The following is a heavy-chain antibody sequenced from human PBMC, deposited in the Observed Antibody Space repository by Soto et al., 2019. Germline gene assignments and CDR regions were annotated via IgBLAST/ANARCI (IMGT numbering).Heavy chain of an antibody. V-gene: IGHV4-59*01. CDR3: ARITRSPNSGYFDY. D-gene: IGHD7-27*01. CDR2: IYYSGST. Sequence: WTWFRQPPGKGLEWIGYIYYSGSTTYNPSLKSRITISVDTSKNQFSLRLNSVTAADTAVYYCARITRSPNSGYFDYWGQGTLLTLSS. J-gene: IGHJ4*02.